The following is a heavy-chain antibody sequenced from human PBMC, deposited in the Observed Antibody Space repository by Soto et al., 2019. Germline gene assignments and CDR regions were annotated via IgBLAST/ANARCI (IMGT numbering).Heavy chain of an antibody. Sequence: QLQLQESGSGLVKPSQTLSLTCAVSGGSISSGGYSWSWIRQPPGKGLGWIGYIYHSGSTYYNPSLKSRVTISVDRSKNQFSLKLSSVTAAETAVYYCARAGGLGAVAVDYWGQGTLVTVSS. V-gene: IGHV4-30-2*01. CDR2: IYHSGST. D-gene: IGHD6-19*01. J-gene: IGHJ4*02. CDR1: GGSISSGGYS. CDR3: ARAGGLGAVAVDY.